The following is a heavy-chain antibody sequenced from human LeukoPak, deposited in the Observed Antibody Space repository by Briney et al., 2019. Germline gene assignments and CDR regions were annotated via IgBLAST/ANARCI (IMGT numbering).Heavy chain of an antibody. D-gene: IGHD3-10*01. CDR1: SGSFSGYY. CDR2: INHSGST. CDR3: ARGDGFGDFSY. V-gene: IGHV4-34*01. J-gene: IGHJ4*02. Sequence: SETLSLTCAVYSGSFSGYYWSWIRQPPGKGLEWIGEINHSGSTNYNPSLKSRVTISVDTSKNQFSLKLSSVTAADTAVYYCARGDGFGDFSYWGQGTLVTVSS.